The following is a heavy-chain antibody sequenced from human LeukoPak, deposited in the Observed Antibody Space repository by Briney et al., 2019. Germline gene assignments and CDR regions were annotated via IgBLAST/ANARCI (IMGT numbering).Heavy chain of an antibody. CDR2: IYYTGSA. J-gene: IGHJ4*02. D-gene: IGHD6-13*01. Sequence: SETLSLTCTVSGGSISSYYWSWIRQPPGKGLEWIGYIYYTGSANYNPSLKSRATISVDTSKNQFSLKLSSVTAADTAVYYCARTSSSWFFDYWGQGTLVTVSS. CDR3: ARTSSSWFFDY. V-gene: IGHV4-59*01. CDR1: GGSISSYY.